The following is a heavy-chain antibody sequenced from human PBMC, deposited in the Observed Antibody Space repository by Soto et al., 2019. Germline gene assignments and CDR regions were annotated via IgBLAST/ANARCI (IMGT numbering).Heavy chain of an antibody. V-gene: IGHV1-69*01. CDR1: GGTFSSYA. CDR2: IIPIFGTA. D-gene: IGHD3-16*02. CDR3: ARGRKYDYVWGSYRPPPNWFDP. Sequence: QVQLVQSGAEVKKPGSSVKVSCKASGGTFSSYAISWVRQAPGQGLEWMGGIIPIFGTANYAQKVQGRVTITADEYTSTAYMELSSLRSEDTAVYYCARGRKYDYVWGSYRPPPNWFDPWGQGTLVTVSS. J-gene: IGHJ5*02.